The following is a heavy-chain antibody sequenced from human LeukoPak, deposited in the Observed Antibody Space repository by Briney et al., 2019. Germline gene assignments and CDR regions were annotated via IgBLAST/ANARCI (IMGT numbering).Heavy chain of an antibody. J-gene: IGHJ3*02. CDR2: IYYSGST. CDR3: ARQGANYDILTGYSARDAFDI. Sequence: SETLSLTCTVSGGSISSSSYYWGWIRQPPGKGLEWIGSIYYSGSTYYNPSLKSRVTISVDTSKNQFSLKLSSVTAADTAVYCCARQGANYDILTGYSARDAFDIWGQGTMVTVSS. D-gene: IGHD3-9*01. V-gene: IGHV4-39*01. CDR1: GGSISSSSYY.